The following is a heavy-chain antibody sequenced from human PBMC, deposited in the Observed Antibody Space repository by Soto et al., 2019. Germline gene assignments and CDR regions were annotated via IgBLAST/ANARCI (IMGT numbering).Heavy chain of an antibody. CDR3: ARFPGGFGDFSLDY. CDR1: GGAISQYY. J-gene: IGHJ4*02. D-gene: IGHD3-10*01. V-gene: IGHV4-4*07. CDR2: IYSGGST. Sequence: VQLQESGPGLVKPSDTLSLSCGVSGGAISQYYWSWIRQPAGKGLEWIGRIYSGGSTNYNPSLESRVPMSVDTSKNKFALKLSSVTAADTAVYYCARFPGGFGDFSLDYWGQGTLVTVSS.